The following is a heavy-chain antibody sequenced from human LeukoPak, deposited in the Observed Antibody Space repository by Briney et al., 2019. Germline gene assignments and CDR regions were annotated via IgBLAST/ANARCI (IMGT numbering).Heavy chain of an antibody. CDR3: ARGTSSGYFQLYFDY. D-gene: IGHD3-22*01. CDR2: IYSGGST. J-gene: IGHJ4*02. CDR1: GFTFSSYE. Sequence: GGSLRLSCAASGFTFSSYEMNWVRQAPGKGLEWASVIYSGGSTYYADSVKGRFTISRDNSKNTLYLQMNSLRAEDTAVYYCARGTSSGYFQLYFDYWGQGTLVTVSS. V-gene: IGHV3-53*01.